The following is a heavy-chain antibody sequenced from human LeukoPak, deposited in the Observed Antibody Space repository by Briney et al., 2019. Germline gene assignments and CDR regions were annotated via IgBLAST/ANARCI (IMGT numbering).Heavy chain of an antibody. V-gene: IGHV1-3*01. D-gene: IGHD3-16*02. J-gene: IGHJ4*02. CDR1: GYTFTSYA. Sequence: ASVKVSCKASGYTFTSYAMNWVRQAPGQRLEWMGWINAGNGNTKYSQKFQGRVTITRDTSASAAYMELSSLRSEDTAVHYCARGLVWGSYRYFDYWGQGTLVTVSS. CDR2: INAGNGNT. CDR3: ARGLVWGSYRYFDY.